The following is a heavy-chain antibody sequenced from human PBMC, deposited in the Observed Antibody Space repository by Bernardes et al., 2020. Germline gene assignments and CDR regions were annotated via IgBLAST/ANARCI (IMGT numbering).Heavy chain of an antibody. V-gene: IGHV4-39*01. Sequence: SETLSLTCTVSGGSISSSSYYWGWIRQPPGKGLEWIGSIYYSGSTYYNPSLKSRVTISVDTSKNQFSLKLSSVTAADTAVYYCARHLIAVAGNRGYFDYWGQGTLVTVSS. CDR3: ARHLIAVAGNRGYFDY. CDR1: GGSISSSSYY. J-gene: IGHJ4*02. D-gene: IGHD6-19*01. CDR2: IYYSGST.